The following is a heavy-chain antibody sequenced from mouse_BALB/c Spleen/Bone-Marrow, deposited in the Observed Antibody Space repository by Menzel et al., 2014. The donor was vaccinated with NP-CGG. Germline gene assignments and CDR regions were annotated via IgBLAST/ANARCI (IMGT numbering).Heavy chain of an antibody. D-gene: IGHD1-1*01. J-gene: IGHJ2*01. CDR2: IYPSDSYT. V-gene: IGHV1-69*02. CDR1: GYTFTSYW. Sequence: QVHVKQSGAELVRPGASVKLSCKASGYTFTSYWINWVKQRPGQGLEWIGNIYPSDSYTNYNQKFKDKATLTVDKSPSTAYMQLSSPTSEDSAVYYCTRSYGSSYEYYFDYWGQGTTLTVSS. CDR3: TRSYGSSYEYYFDY.